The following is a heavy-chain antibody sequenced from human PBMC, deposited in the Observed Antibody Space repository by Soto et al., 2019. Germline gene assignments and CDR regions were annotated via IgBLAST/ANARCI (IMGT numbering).Heavy chain of an antibody. Sequence: QVQLVPAGAEVKKPGSSVRLSCTASGDTFSFYTISWVRQAPGQGPEWMGRIIPMVGMADYPQKFQGRVTISADKSTSTAYMVLSSLRSDDTAVYFCATNYGSASTHFDSWGQGTLFTVSS. CDR2: IIPMVGMA. CDR1: GDTFSFYT. J-gene: IGHJ4*02. D-gene: IGHD3-10*01. CDR3: ATNYGSASTHFDS. V-gene: IGHV1-69*02.